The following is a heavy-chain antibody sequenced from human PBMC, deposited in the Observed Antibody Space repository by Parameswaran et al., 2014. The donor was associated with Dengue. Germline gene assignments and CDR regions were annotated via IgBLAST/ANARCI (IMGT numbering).Heavy chain of an antibody. V-gene: IGHV2-5*02. D-gene: IGHD3-9*01. J-gene: IGHJ4*02. CDR3: AHGRAWLFSPLIFDY. Sequence: LPGSGPTLVKPTQTLTLTCTFSGFSLSTSGVGVGWIRQPPGKALEWLVLIYWDDDKRYSPSLKSRLTITKDTSKNQVVLTMTNMDPVDTATYYCAHGRAWLFSPLIFDYWGQGSLVTVSS. CDR2: IYWDDDK. CDR1: GFSLSTSGVG.